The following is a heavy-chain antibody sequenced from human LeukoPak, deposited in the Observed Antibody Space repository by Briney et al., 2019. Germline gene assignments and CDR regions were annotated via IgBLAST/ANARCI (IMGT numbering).Heavy chain of an antibody. D-gene: IGHD3-22*01. CDR1: GYTFTSHD. CDR3: ARGMFDSSGSYYYFYYPMDV. Sequence: ASVKVSCKSSGYTFTSHDINWVRQATGQGLEWMGWMNPDSGSTGYAQKFQGRVTMTRNTSINTAYMELSSLRSKDTAVYYCARGMFDSSGSYYYFYYPMDVWGHGTTVTVSS. V-gene: IGHV1-8*01. CDR2: MNPDSGST. J-gene: IGHJ6*02.